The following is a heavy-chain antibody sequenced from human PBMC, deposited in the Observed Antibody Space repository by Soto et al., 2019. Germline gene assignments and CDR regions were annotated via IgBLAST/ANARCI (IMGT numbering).Heavy chain of an antibody. CDR3: ARHYGSGSYLGSYFDY. CDR2: ISAYNGNT. V-gene: IGHV1-18*01. CDR1: GYTFTSYG. D-gene: IGHD3-10*01. Sequence: ASVKVSCKASGYTFTSYGISWVRQAPGQGLEWMGWISAYNGNTNYAQKLQGRVTMTTGTSTSTAYMELRSLRSDDTAVYHCARHYGSGSYLGSYFDYWGQGTLVTVSS. J-gene: IGHJ4*02.